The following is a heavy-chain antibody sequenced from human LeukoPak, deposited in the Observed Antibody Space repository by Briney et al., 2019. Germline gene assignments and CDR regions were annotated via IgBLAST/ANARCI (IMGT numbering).Heavy chain of an antibody. CDR3: ARGGYYYYGMDV. J-gene: IGHJ6*02. CDR1: GYTFTDYT. V-gene: IGHV1-3*03. CDR2: INGGSGYT. Sequence: ASVKVSCKASGYTFTDYTMHWLRQAPGQRLDWMGWINGGSGYTKYSPEFQGRVTITRDTSASTAYMELSSLRSEDTAVYYCARGGYYYYGMDVWGQGTTVTVSS.